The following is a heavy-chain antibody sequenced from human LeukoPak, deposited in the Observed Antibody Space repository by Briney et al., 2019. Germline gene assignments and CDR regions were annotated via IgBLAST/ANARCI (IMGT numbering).Heavy chain of an antibody. Sequence: SETLSLTCTVSGGSISSGGYYWSWIRQHPGKGLEWIGYVYYSGSTYYNPSLKSRVTISVDTSKNQFSLKLSSVTAADTAVYYCAREETYGSGSYPDYWGQGTLVTVSS. CDR2: VYYSGST. V-gene: IGHV4-31*03. J-gene: IGHJ4*02. D-gene: IGHD3-10*01. CDR3: AREETYGSGSYPDY. CDR1: GGSISSGGYY.